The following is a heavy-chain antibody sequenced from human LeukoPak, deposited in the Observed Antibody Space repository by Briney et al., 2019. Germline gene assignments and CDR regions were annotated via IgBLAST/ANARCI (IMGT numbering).Heavy chain of an antibody. D-gene: IGHD5-18*01. V-gene: IGHV3-23*01. Sequence: GGSLRLSCAASGFTFSSYTMSWVRQAPGKGLEWVSTITTSDGNTYYADSVKGRFTVSRDNSKNTLYLQMNSLRAEDTAVYYCARGSNTAGDYWGQGTLVTVSS. J-gene: IGHJ4*02. CDR2: ITTSDGNT. CDR1: GFTFSSYT. CDR3: ARGSNTAGDY.